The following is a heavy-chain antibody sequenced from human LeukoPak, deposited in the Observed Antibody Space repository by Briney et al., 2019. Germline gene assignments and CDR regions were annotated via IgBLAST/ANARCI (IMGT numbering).Heavy chain of an antibody. CDR3: AKGGYSSSVSFDY. CDR2: IRYDGSNK. D-gene: IGHD6-6*01. Sequence: SGGSLRLSCAASGFTFSTSSMNWVRQAPGKGLEWVAFIRYDGSNKYYADSVKGRFTISRDNSKNTLYLQMNSLRAEDTAVYYCAKGGYSSSVSFDYWGQGTLVTVSS. J-gene: IGHJ4*02. V-gene: IGHV3-30*02. CDR1: GFTFSTSS.